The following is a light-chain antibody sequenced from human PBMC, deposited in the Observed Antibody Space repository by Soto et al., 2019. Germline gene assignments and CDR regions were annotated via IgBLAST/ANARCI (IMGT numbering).Light chain of an antibody. Sequence: QSALTQPASVSGSPGQSITISCTGTSSDVGRYNYVSWYQQHPGKAPKLMIYDVNNRPSGVSNRFSGSKSDNTASLTISGLQAEDEADYYCSSYTSSSTRVVFGGGTKLTVL. CDR3: SSYTSSSTRVV. V-gene: IGLV2-14*01. CDR2: DVN. J-gene: IGLJ2*01. CDR1: SSDVGRYNY.